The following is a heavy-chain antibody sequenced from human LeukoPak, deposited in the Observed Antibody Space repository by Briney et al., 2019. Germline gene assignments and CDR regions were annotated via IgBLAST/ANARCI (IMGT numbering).Heavy chain of an antibody. V-gene: IGHV3-30*18. CDR3: AKDWFYYGDYGYAFDI. CDR2: ISYHGSNK. Sequence: RRTLRLSCAASGFTFSNYAMHWVRQAPGKGLEWVAIISYHGSNKYYSDSMKGRFTITRENSKNTLYLQMNSLKTEDTAVYYCAKDWFYYGDYGYAFDIWGQGTMVTVSS. D-gene: IGHD4-17*01. J-gene: IGHJ3*02. CDR1: GFTFSNYA.